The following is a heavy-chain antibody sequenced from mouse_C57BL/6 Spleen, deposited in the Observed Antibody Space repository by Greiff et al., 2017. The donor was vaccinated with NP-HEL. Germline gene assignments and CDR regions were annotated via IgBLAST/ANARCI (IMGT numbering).Heavy chain of an antibody. Sequence: QVQLQQSGAELVMPGASVKLSCKASGYTFTSYWMHWVKQRPGQGLEWIGEIDPSDSYTNYNQKFKGKSTLTVDKSSSTAYMQLSSLTSEDSAVYYCARTIYYYGSRAMDYWGQRTSVTVSA. CDR1: GYTFTSYW. V-gene: IGHV1-69*01. CDR2: IDPSDSYT. CDR3: ARTIYYYGSRAMDY. D-gene: IGHD1-1*01. J-gene: IGHJ4*01.